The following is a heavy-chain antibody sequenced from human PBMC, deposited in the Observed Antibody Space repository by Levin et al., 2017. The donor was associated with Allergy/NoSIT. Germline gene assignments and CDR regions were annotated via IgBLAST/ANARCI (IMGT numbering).Heavy chain of an antibody. Sequence: QSGGSLRLSCAASGFTFGNYYMQWVRQAPGKGLVWISFVNSDGSETKYADSVKGRFTISRDNAKSTLYLQLTSLRAEDTAGYYCVRDSEHWFRDWGQGTLVTVSS. CDR2: VNSDGSET. V-gene: IGHV3-74*03. CDR3: VRDSEHWFRD. D-gene: IGHD3-10*01. CDR1: GFTFGNYY. J-gene: IGHJ4*02.